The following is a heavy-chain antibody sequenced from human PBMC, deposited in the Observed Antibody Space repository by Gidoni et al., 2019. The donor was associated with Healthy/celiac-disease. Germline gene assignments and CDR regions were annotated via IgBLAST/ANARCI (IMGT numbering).Heavy chain of an antibody. D-gene: IGHD3-10*01. CDR2: ISGSGGST. J-gene: IGHJ5*02. Sequence: VQCEVQLRLSCAASGFTFSSYAMSWVRQAPGKGLEWVSAISGSGGSTYYADSVKGRFTISRDNSKNTLYLQMNSLRAEDTAVDYCAKWRYYYGSGSFNWFDPWGQGTLVTVSS. V-gene: IGHV3-23*01. CDR1: GFTFSSYA. CDR3: AKWRYYYGSGSFNWFDP.